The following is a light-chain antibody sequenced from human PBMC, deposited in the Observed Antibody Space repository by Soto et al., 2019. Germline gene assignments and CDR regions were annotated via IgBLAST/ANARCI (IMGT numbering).Light chain of an antibody. CDR1: SSDVGSYNY. J-gene: IGLJ3*02. V-gene: IGLV2-8*01. CDR2: EVS. Sequence: QSALTQPPSASGSPGQSVTISCTGTSSDVGSYNYVSWYQQHPGKAPKLMIYEVSKRPSGVPDRFSGSKSGNTASLTVSGLHAEDEADYYCSSYAGSSLWVFGGGTKLTVL. CDR3: SSYAGSSLWV.